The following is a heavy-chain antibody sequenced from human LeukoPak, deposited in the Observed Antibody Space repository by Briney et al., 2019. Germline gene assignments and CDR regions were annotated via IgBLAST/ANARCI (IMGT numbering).Heavy chain of an antibody. V-gene: IGHV1-18*01. CDR2: ISAYNGNT. J-gene: IGHJ5*02. CDR3: ARDQIAAGLNWFDP. D-gene: IGHD6-13*01. CDR1: GYTFTSYG. Sequence: ASVKASCKASGYTFTSYGISWVRQAPGQGLEWMGWISAYNGNTNYAQKLQGRATMTTDTSTSTAYMELRSLRSDDTAVYYCARDQIAAGLNWFDPWGQGTLVTVSS.